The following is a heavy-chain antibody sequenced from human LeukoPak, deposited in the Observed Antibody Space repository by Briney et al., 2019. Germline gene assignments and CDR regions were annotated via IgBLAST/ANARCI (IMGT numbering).Heavy chain of an antibody. CDR1: GFTFDDYA. Sequence: PGGSLRLSCAASGFTFDDYAMHWVRQAPGKGLGWVSGISWNSGSIGYADSVKGRFTISRDNAKNSLYLQMNSLRAEDTALYYCAKDYLPFFTVTNPVFDYWGQGTLVTVSS. J-gene: IGHJ4*02. CDR2: ISWNSGSI. V-gene: IGHV3-9*01. D-gene: IGHD4-17*01. CDR3: AKDYLPFFTVTNPVFDY.